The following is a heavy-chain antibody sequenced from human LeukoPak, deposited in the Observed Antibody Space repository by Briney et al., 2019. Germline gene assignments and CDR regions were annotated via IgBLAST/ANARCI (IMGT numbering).Heavy chain of an antibody. CDR3: AREFIVVVPAAIDSSSYNWFDP. Sequence: GGSLRLSCAASGFTFSSYWMHWARQAPGKGLVWVSRINSDGSSTSYADSEKGRFTISRDNAKNTLYLQMNSLRAEDTAVYYCAREFIVVVPAAIDSSSYNWFDPWGQGTLVTVSS. J-gene: IGHJ5*02. V-gene: IGHV3-74*01. D-gene: IGHD2-2*02. CDR1: GFTFSSYW. CDR2: INSDGSST.